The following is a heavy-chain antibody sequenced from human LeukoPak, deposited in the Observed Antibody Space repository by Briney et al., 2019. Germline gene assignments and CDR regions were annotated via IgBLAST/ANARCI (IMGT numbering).Heavy chain of an antibody. Sequence: SETLSLTCTVSGGSISSYYWSWIRQPPGKGLEWIGYIYYSGSNNYNPSLKSRVTISVDTSKNQFSLKLSSVTAADTAVYYCAREEYSGQAFDIWGQGTMVTVSS. D-gene: IGHD2/OR15-2a*01. CDR2: IYYSGSN. CDR3: AREEYSGQAFDI. CDR1: GGSISSYY. J-gene: IGHJ3*02. V-gene: IGHV4-59*01.